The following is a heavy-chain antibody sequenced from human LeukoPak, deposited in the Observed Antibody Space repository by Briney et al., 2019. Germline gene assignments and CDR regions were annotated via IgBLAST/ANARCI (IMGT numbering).Heavy chain of an antibody. V-gene: IGHV4-59*12. CDR2: IYYSGST. CDR3: ARDHDSGSGSYSGAFDY. J-gene: IGHJ4*02. Sequence: SETLSLTCTVSGGSISSYYWSWIRQPPGKGLGWIGYIYYSGSTYYNPSLKSRVTISVDRSKNQFSLKLSSVTAADTAVYYCARDHDSGSGSYSGAFDYWGQGTLVTVSS. D-gene: IGHD1-26*01. CDR1: GGSISSYY.